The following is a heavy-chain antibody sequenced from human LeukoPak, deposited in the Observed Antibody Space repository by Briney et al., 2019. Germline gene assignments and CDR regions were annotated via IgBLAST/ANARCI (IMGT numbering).Heavy chain of an antibody. J-gene: IGHJ4*02. CDR1: GFTFSSYW. D-gene: IGHD6-19*01. CDR2: INSDGSST. V-gene: IGHV3-74*01. Sequence: PGGSLRLSCAASGFTFSSYWMHWVRQAPGKGLVWVSRINSDGSSTNYADSVKGRFTISRDNSKNTLYLQMNSLRAEDTAVYYCAKQTPGKEYSSGWYVYWGQGTLVTVSS. CDR3: AKQTPGKEYSSGWYVY.